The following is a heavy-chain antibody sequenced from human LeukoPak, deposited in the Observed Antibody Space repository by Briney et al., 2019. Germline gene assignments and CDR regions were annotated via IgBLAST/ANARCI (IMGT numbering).Heavy chain of an antibody. CDR1: GYTFTGYY. J-gene: IGHJ4*02. CDR2: INPNSGGT. Sequence: ASVKVSCKASGYTFTGYYMHWARQAPGQGLEWMGWINPNSGGTNYAQKFQGGVTMTRDTSISTAYMELSRLRSDDTAVYYCARASYSGSYPEDYWGQGTLVTVSS. CDR3: ARASYSGSYPEDY. V-gene: IGHV1-2*02. D-gene: IGHD1-26*01.